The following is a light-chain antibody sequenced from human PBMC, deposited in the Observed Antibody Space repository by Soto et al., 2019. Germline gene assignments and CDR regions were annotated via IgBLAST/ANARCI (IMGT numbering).Light chain of an antibody. CDR3: QQANSCPLT. Sequence: DIQVTQSPSSVSASVGDRVTITCRASQDINNWLAWYQQKPGKAPKVLIYTTSNLQSGVPSRFSGSGSGTDFTLTINSLQPEDFSTYYWQQANSCPLTFGGGTKVEIK. J-gene: IGKJ4*01. CDR2: TTS. CDR1: QDINNW. V-gene: IGKV1D-12*01.